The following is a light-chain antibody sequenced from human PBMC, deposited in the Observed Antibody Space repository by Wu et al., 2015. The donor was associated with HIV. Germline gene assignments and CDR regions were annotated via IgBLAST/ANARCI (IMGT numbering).Light chain of an antibody. CDR1: QNVTSY. V-gene: IGKV3-20*01. CDR3: QQYGDSPAWT. CDR2: DAS. Sequence: EIVLTQFPATLSLSPGERATLSCRASQNVTSYLAWYQQKPGQAPRLLIYDASNRATGIPDRFRGSGSGTDFTLTITRLEPEDCAVYYCQQYGDSPAWTFGQGTKVEIK. J-gene: IGKJ1*01.